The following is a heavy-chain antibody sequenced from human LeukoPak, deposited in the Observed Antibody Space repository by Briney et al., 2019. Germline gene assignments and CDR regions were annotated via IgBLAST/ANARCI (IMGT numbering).Heavy chain of an antibody. CDR2: INPRSGGT. CDR1: GGTFSSYA. J-gene: IGHJ4*02. Sequence: ASVKVSCKASGGTFSSYAISWVRQAPGQGLEWMGWINPRSGGTIYAQKFQGRVTMTRDTSISTAYMELSRLISDDTAVYYCARFDQVSETAGGYWGQGTLVTVSS. CDR3: ARFDQVSETAGGY. V-gene: IGHV1-2*02. D-gene: IGHD5/OR15-5a*01.